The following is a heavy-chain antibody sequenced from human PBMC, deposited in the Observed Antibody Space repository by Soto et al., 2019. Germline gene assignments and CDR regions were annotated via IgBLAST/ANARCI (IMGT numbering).Heavy chain of an antibody. V-gene: IGHV4-30-4*01. CDR3: ARVDYSHPGWYYYGMDV. J-gene: IGHJ6*02. CDR1: GGSISSGDYY. Sequence: SETLSLTCTVSGGSISSGDYYWSWIRQPPGKGLEWTGYIYYSGSTYYNPSLKSRVTISVDTSKNQFSLKLSSVTAADTAVYYCARVDYSHPGWYYYGMDVWGQGTTVTVPS. CDR2: IYYSGST. D-gene: IGHD4-4*01.